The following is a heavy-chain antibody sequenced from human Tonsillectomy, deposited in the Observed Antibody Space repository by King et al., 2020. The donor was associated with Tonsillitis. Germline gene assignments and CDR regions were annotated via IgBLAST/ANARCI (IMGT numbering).Heavy chain of an antibody. CDR2: INGGGGTT. CDR1: GFSFSSYA. CDR3: ALCVGWFVDYSEY. V-gene: IGHV3-23*04. J-gene: IGHJ4*02. D-gene: IGHD6-19*01. Sequence: EVQLVESGGGLVQPGGSLRLSCAASGFSFSSYAMTWVRQAPGKGLDWVSGINGGGGTTYYADPVKGRFTISRDNSKNTLYLQMNSLRAEDTAVYYCALCVGWFVDYSEYWGQGTLVTVSS.